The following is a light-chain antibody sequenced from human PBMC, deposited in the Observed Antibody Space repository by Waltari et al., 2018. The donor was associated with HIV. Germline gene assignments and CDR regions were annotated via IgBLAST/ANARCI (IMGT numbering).Light chain of an antibody. CDR3: MQALQTPLVS. CDR1: QSLHSNGQNY. V-gene: IGKV2-28*01. Sequence: MTQSPLSLPVTPGEPAPISCRSRQSLHSNGQNYLDWYVKKPGPAPRLLLYLGSNRASGVPDRFSGSGSGTDFTLKISRVEAEDVGVYYCMQALQTPLVSFGGGTKVEIK. CDR2: LGS. J-gene: IGKJ4*02.